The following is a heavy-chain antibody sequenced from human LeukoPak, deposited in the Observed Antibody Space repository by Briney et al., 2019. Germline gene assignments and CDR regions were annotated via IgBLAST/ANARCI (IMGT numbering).Heavy chain of an antibody. Sequence: GGSLRLSYAASGFTVSSNYMSWVRQAPGKGLEWVSIISGSGGSTYYADSVKGRFTISRDSSKNTLYLQMNTLTADDTAVYYCAKRAGNYYFDYWGQGTLVTVSS. CDR1: GFTVSSNY. V-gene: IGHV3-23*01. J-gene: IGHJ4*02. CDR2: ISGSGGST. CDR3: AKRAGNYYFDY. D-gene: IGHD6-13*01.